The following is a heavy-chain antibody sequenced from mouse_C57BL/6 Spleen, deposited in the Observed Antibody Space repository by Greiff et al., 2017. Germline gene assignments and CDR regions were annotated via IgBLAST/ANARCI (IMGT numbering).Heavy chain of an antibody. Sequence: VQLQQSGAELAKPGASVKLSCKASGYTFTSYWMHWVKQRPGQGLEWIGYINPSSGYTKYNQKFKDKATLTADKSSSTAYMQLSSMTYEDSAVYYCSRAYSGSSYEDDFDYWGQGTTLTVSS. V-gene: IGHV1-7*01. CDR1: GYTFTSYW. CDR3: SRAYSGSSYEDDFDY. D-gene: IGHD1-1*01. CDR2: INPSSGYT. J-gene: IGHJ2*01.